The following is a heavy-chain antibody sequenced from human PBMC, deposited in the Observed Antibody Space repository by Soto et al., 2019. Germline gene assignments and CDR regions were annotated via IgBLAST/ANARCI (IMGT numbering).Heavy chain of an antibody. J-gene: IGHJ4*02. CDR1: GGSMNDYY. CDR2: IYYSGST. Sequence: QVHLQESGPGLVKPSETLSLTCTVSGGSMNDYYWSWIRQPPGKGLEWIGYIYYSGSTYYSPSLKGRVTISVDTSKNQFILRLSSVTAADTAVYYCARRGGEYYFDSWGQGTLVTVSS. CDR3: ARRGGEYYFDS. V-gene: IGHV4-59*08.